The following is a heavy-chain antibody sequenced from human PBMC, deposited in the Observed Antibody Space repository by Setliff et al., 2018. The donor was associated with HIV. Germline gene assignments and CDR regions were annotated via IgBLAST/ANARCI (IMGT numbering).Heavy chain of an antibody. CDR3: ARATTPSSPPDV. J-gene: IGHJ4*02. CDR2: VNPSGGST. D-gene: IGHD2-15*01. V-gene: IGHV1-46*01. CDR1: GYTFTDYY. Sequence: ASVKVSCKASGYTFTDYYIHWVRQAPGQGLEWLGMVNPSGGSTAYAQKFQGRVTMTKDTSTNTVYMDLSGLRSDDTAVYYCARATTPSSPPDVWGQGTLVTVSS.